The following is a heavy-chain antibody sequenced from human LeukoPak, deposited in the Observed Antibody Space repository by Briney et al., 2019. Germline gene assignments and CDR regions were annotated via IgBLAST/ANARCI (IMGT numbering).Heavy chain of an antibody. D-gene: IGHD3-22*01. Sequence: KSSETLSLTCTVSGGSISSYYWSWIRQPPGKGLEWIGYIYYSGSTNYNPSLKSRVTISVDTSKNQFSLKLSSVTAADTAVYYCASNYDSSGYYYHWGQGTLVTVSS. CDR3: ASNYDSSGYYYH. V-gene: IGHV4-59*01. CDR1: GGSISSYY. CDR2: IYYSGST. J-gene: IGHJ5*02.